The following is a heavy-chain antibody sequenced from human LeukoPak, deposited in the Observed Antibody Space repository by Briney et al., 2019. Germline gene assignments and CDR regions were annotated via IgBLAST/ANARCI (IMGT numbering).Heavy chain of an antibody. V-gene: IGHV7-4-1*04. CDR1: GYTFTSYA. J-gene: IGHJ6*02. CDR2: INTNTGNP. Sequence: ASVKVSCKASGYTFTSYAMNWVRQAPGQGLEWMGWINTNTGNPTYAQGFTGRFVFSLDTSVSMAYLQISSLKAEDTAVYYCARDGRVITGYYYYYGMDVWGQGTTVTVSS. D-gene: IGHD3-22*01. CDR3: ARDGRVITGYYYYYGMDV.